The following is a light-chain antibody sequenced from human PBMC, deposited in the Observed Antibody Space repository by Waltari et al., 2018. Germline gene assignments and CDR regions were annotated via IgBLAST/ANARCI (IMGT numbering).Light chain of an antibody. J-gene: IGLJ3*02. CDR3: SSFTTTNSWV. CDR2: EVN. Sequence: HSALAQPASVSGSPGPSLSISFPGTRTDVGAYNYVPWYQQHPGKAPRLMIYEVNNRPSGVSNRFSGSKSGNTASLTISGLQAEDEADYYCSSFTTTNSWVFGGGTKLTVL. CDR1: RTDVGAYNY. V-gene: IGLV2-14*01.